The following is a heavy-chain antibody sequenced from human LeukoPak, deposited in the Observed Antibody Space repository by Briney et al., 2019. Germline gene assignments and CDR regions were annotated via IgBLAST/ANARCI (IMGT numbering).Heavy chain of an antibody. Sequence: PSGTLSLTCAVSGGSISSSNWWSWVRQPPGKGLEWIGEIYHSGSTNYNPSLKSRVTISVDKSKNQFSLKLSSVTAADTAVYYCARREPYYDSSAENLPHAFDIWGQGTMVTVSS. J-gene: IGHJ3*02. V-gene: IGHV4-4*02. D-gene: IGHD3-22*01. CDR1: GGSISSSNW. CDR2: IYHSGST. CDR3: ARREPYYDSSAENLPHAFDI.